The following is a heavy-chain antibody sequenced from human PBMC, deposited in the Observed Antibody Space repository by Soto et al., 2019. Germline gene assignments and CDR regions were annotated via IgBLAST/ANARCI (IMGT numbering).Heavy chain of an antibody. Sequence: QVPLVQSGAEVKKPGSSVKVSCKASGGTFSSYTISWVRQAPGQGLEWMGRIIPILGIANYAQKFQGRVTITADKSTSTAYMELSSLRSEDTAVYYCASLNDYGDYIAFDIWGQGTMVTVSS. V-gene: IGHV1-69*02. CDR2: IIPILGIA. D-gene: IGHD4-17*01. CDR1: GGTFSSYT. CDR3: ASLNDYGDYIAFDI. J-gene: IGHJ3*02.